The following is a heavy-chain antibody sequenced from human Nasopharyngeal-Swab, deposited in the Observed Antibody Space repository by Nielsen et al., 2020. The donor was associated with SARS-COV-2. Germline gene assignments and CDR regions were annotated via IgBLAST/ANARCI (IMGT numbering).Heavy chain of an antibody. Sequence: GGSLRLSCVASGFTFSSYSMHWLRQAPGKGLEWVSYISMSTSYKYYADSVKGRFTISRDNAKNSLYLQMNSLRAEDTAVYYCARDGLDYDFWSAYFMDVWGQGTTVTVSS. CDR2: ISMSTSYK. CDR1: GFTFSSYS. V-gene: IGHV3-21*01. J-gene: IGHJ6*02. D-gene: IGHD3-3*01. CDR3: ARDGLDYDFWSAYFMDV.